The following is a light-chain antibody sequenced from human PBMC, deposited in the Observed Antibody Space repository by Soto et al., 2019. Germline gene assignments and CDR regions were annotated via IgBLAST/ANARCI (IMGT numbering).Light chain of an antibody. V-gene: IGLV2-14*01. CDR2: DVS. CDR3: SSYSSSSTLV. J-gene: IGLJ2*01. Sequence: QSALTLPASMSGSPGQSITISCTGTSSDVGGYNYVSWYQQHPGKAPKLMIYDVSNRPSGVSNRFSGSKSGNTASLTISGLRAEDEADYYCSSYSSSSTLVFGGGTKLTVL. CDR1: SSDVGGYNY.